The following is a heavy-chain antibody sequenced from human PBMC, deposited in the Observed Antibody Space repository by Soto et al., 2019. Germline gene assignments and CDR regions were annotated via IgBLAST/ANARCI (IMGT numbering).Heavy chain of an antibody. CDR1: GFTISGNA. V-gene: IGHV3-48*02. D-gene: IGHD3-16*01. CDR2: ISSSSTNI. CDR3: ARDLSWGSKWYYYMDV. J-gene: IGHJ6*03. Sequence: EVQLVESGGGLVQPGGSLRLSCAASGFTISGNAMNWVRQAPGRGLEWVSYISSSSTNIHYADSVRGRFTISRDNAKNSLYLQMNSLRDKDTAMYRCARDLSWGSKWYYYMDVWGKGTTVTVSS.